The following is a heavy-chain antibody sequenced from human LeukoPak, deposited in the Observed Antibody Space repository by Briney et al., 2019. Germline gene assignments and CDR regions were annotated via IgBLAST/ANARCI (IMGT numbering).Heavy chain of an antibody. J-gene: IGHJ3*02. V-gene: IGHV4-61*02. D-gene: IGHD3-10*01. CDR2: IYSSGST. CDR1: GGSISSGTFY. CDR3: ARGLPLWFGELPAFDI. Sequence: SETLSLTCTVSGGSISSGTFYWSWIRQPAGKGLEWIGRIYSSGSTNYNPSLKSRVTISVDTSKNQFSLKLSSVTAADTAVYYCARGLPLWFGELPAFDIWGQGTMVTVSS.